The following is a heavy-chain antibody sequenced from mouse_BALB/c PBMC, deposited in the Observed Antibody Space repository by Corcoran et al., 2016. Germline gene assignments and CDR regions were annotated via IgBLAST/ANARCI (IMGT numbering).Heavy chain of an antibody. V-gene: IGHV1-18*01. Sequence: EVQLQQSGPELVKPGASMKISCKASGYSFTGYTMNWVKQSHGKNLEWIGLINPYNGGTSYNQKFKGRATLTVDKSSSTAYMELLSLTSEDSAVYYCARDYGSSSYYYAMDYWGQGTSVTVSS. D-gene: IGHD1-1*01. CDR1: GYSFTGYT. CDR3: ARDYGSSSYYYAMDY. J-gene: IGHJ4*01. CDR2: INPYNGGT.